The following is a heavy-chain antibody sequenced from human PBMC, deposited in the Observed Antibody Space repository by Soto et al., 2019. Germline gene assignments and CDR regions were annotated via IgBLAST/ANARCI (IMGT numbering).Heavy chain of an antibody. V-gene: IGHV1-18*01. D-gene: IGHD6-6*01. CDR3: ARDLEYSSSSFTEHFDY. Sequence: ASVKVSCKASGYTFTSYCISWVRQAPGQGLEWMGWISAYNGNTNYAQKLQGRVTMTTDTSTSTAYMELRSLRSDDTAVYYCARDLEYSSSSFTEHFDYWGQGTLVTVSS. CDR1: GYTFTSYC. J-gene: IGHJ4*02. CDR2: ISAYNGNT.